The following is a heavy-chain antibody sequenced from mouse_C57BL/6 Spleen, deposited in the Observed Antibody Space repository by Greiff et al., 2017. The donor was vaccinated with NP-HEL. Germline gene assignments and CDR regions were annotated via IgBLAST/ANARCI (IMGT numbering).Heavy chain of an antibody. CDR1: GFTFSDYG. CDR3: ASLLRRGAMDY. Sequence: EVQGVESGGGLVKPGGSLKLSCAASGFTFSDYGMHWVRQAPEKGLEWVAYISSGSSTIYYADTVKGRFTISSDNAKNTLFLQMTSLRSEDTAMYYCASLLRRGAMDYWGQGTSVTVSS. CDR2: ISSGSSTI. J-gene: IGHJ4*01. D-gene: IGHD2-12*01. V-gene: IGHV5-17*01.